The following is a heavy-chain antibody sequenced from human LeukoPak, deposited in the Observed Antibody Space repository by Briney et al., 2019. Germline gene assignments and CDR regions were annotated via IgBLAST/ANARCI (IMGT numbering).Heavy chain of an antibody. D-gene: IGHD3-22*01. CDR3: ARSDRDYYDSSGYCYFDY. J-gene: IGHJ4*02. V-gene: IGHV4-4*07. CDR2: IYTSGST. Sequence: SETLSLTCTVSGGSISSYYWSWIRQPAGKGLEWIGRIYTSGSTNYNPSLKSRVTMSVDTSKNQFSLKLSSVTAADTAVYYCARSDRDYYDSSGYCYFDYWGQGTLVTVSS. CDR1: GGSISSYY.